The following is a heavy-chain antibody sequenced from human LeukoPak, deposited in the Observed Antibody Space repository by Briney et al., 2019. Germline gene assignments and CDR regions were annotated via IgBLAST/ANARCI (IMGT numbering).Heavy chain of an antibody. CDR2: ISFDGSNK. CDR1: EFTFSSYA. V-gene: IGHV3-30-3*01. D-gene: IGHD2-2*01. CDR3: AREGRNYQLPGRWFDP. J-gene: IGHJ5*02. Sequence: GKSLRLSCAASEFTFSSYAMNWVRQAPGKGLEWVAVISFDGSNKYYADSVKGRFTISRDNSKNTLYLQMNSLRAEDTAVYYCAREGRNYQLPGRWFDPWGQGTLVTVSS.